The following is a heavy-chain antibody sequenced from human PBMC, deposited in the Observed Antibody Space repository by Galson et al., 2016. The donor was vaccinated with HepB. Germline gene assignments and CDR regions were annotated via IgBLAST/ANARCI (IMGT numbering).Heavy chain of an antibody. J-gene: IGHJ4*02. CDR2: IGAINDM. V-gene: IGHV3-48*02. D-gene: IGHD3-10*01. Sequence: SLRLSCAASGFIFSSHSMSWVRQAPGKGLEWVAFIGAINDMYYADSVRGRFTISRDDAKNSLYLQINSLRDEDTAVYYCAKDLTGRYTIDYWGQGTLVTVSS. CDR1: GFIFSSHS. CDR3: AKDLTGRYTIDY.